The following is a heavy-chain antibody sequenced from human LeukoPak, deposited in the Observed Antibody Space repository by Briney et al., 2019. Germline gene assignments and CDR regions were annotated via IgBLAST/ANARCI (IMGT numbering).Heavy chain of an antibody. V-gene: IGHV3-7*01. Sequence: GESLLLSCAASGFTFTTYWMSWVRQAPGKGLEWVANINQDGSEKHYVDSVKGRFTISRDNAKNSLYLQMISLRAEDTAVYYCAKGQWLDYWGQGTLVPVSS. D-gene: IGHD6-19*01. CDR2: INQDGSEK. J-gene: IGHJ4*02. CDR3: AKGQWLDY. CDR1: GFTFTTYW.